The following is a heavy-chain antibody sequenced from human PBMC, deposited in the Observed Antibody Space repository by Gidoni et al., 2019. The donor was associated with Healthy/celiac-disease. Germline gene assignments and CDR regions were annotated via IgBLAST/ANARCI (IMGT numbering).Heavy chain of an antibody. V-gene: IGHV4-34*01. CDR3: ARGRLLWFGTHGWGYFDY. CDR1: GGSFSGYD. CDR2: INTSGST. Sequence: QVQLQQWGAGLLKPSETRSLTCAVEGGSFSGYDWSWIRQPPGKGLEWIGEINTSGSTNYNPSLKSRVTISVDTSKNQFSLKLSSVTAADTAVYYCARGRLLWFGTHGWGYFDYWGQGTLVTVSS. J-gene: IGHJ4*02. D-gene: IGHD3-10*01.